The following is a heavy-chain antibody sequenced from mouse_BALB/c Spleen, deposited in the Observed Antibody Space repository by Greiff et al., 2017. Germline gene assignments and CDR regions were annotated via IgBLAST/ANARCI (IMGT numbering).Heavy chain of an antibody. Sequence: QVQLQQSGAELVRPGVSVKISCKGSGYTFTDYAMHWVKQSHAKSLEWIGVISTYYGDASYNQKFKGKATMTVDKSSSTAYMELARLTSEDSAIYYCAIDYEGYYAMDYWGQGTSVTVSS. CDR2: ISTYYGDA. V-gene: IGHV1S137*01. CDR3: AIDYEGYYAMDY. CDR1: GYTFTDYA. J-gene: IGHJ4*01. D-gene: IGHD2-4*01.